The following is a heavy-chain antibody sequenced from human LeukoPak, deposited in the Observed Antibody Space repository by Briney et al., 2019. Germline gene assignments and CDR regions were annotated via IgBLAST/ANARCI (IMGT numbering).Heavy chain of an antibody. CDR2: IYYSGST. CDR1: GDSISTSSYY. Sequence: ASETLSLTCSVSGDSISTSSYYWGWIRRPPGKGLEWIGTIYYSGSTYYNPSLTSRVTISVDTSKNQFSLKLSSVTAADTAVYYCARHKDYYYSYMDVWGKGTTVTISS. J-gene: IGHJ6*03. CDR3: ARHKDYYYSYMDV. V-gene: IGHV4-39*01.